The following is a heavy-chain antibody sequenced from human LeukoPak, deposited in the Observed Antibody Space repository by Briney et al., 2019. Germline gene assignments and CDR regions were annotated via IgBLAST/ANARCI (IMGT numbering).Heavy chain of an antibody. CDR2: ISGYNGGT. J-gene: IGHJ5*02. D-gene: IGHD4-17*01. CDR3: ARSGDGNWFDP. V-gene: IGHV1-18*01. CDR1: GYTFNTFG. Sequence: GASVKVSCKTSGYTFNTFGVGWVRQAPGQGLEWMGWISGYNGGTNFAEKLQGRVTMTTDTSTSTAYMELRSLRSDDTAVYYCARSGDGNWFDPWGQGALLTVSS.